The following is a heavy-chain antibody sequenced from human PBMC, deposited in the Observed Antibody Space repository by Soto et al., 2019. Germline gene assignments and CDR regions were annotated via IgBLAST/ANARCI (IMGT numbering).Heavy chain of an antibody. Sequence: ASVKFSCKASGYSFTGLDINWVRQTTGQGLEWMGWMQPSSGRTGYAQKFQGRVTMTRDTSINTAYMELSSLRSEDTAVYYCARSGSSSFDFDYWGQGTLVTVSS. D-gene: IGHD6-6*01. V-gene: IGHV1-8*01. CDR3: ARSGSSSFDFDY. CDR1: GYSFTGLD. CDR2: MQPSSGRT. J-gene: IGHJ4*02.